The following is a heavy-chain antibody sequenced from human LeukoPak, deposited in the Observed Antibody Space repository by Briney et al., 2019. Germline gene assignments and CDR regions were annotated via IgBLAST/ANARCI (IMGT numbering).Heavy chain of an antibody. V-gene: IGHV3-11*06. CDR1: GFTFSTYA. CDR2: ISGSSGYT. J-gene: IGHJ4*02. CDR3: ARGTGTTAYFDY. Sequence: PGGSLRLSCATSGFTFSTYAMSWVRQAPGKGLEWVSYISGSSGYTKYADSVKGRFTISRDNAKNSLYLQVNSLRAEDTAVYYCARGTGTTAYFDYWGQGTPVTVSS. D-gene: IGHD1-1*01.